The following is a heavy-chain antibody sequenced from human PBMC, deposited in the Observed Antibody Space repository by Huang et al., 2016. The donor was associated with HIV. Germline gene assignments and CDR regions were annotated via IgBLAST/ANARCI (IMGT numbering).Heavy chain of an antibody. V-gene: IGHV4-34*01. J-gene: IGHJ6*03. CDR2: INHSEST. CDR3: ARGQGGYYYYMDV. Sequence: QVQLQQWGAGLLRPSETLSLTCAVYGGSFSGYYGTWIRQPPGKGLEWIGEINHSESTNYNPSRKSRVTISVDTSRNQFSLTLTSVTAADTAVYYCARGQGGYYYYMDVWGKGTTVTVSS. CDR1: GGSFSGYY.